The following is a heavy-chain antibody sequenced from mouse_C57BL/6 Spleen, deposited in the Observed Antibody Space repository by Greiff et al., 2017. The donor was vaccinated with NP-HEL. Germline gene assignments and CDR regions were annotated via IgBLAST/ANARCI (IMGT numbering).Heavy chain of an antibody. J-gene: IGHJ2*01. CDR1: GYTFTSYW. Sequence: QVQLQQPGAELVKPGASVKMSCKASGYTFTSYWITWVKQRPGQGLEWIGDIYPGSGSTNYNEKFKSKATLTVDTSSSTAYMQLSSLTSEDSAVYYCARGTDYDYDFDYWGQGTTLTVSS. V-gene: IGHV1-55*01. CDR3: ARGTDYDYDFDY. CDR2: IYPGSGST. D-gene: IGHD2-4*01.